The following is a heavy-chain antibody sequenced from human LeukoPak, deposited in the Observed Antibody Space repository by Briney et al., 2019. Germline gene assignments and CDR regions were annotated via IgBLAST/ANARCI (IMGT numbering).Heavy chain of an antibody. CDR1: GFTFSSYE. J-gene: IGHJ6*04. D-gene: IGHD3-10*02. CDR2: ISNSGSTK. V-gene: IGHV3-48*03. CDR3: AELGITMIGGV. Sequence: GGSLRLSCAASGFTFSSYEMNWIRQAPGKGLEWISYISNSGSTKYYADSVKGRFTISRDNAKNSLYLQMNSLRAEDTAVYYCAELGITMIGGVWGKGTTVTISS.